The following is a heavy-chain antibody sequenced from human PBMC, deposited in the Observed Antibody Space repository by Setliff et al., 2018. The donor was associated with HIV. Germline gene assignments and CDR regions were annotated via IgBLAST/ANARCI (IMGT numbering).Heavy chain of an antibody. D-gene: IGHD2-2*01. J-gene: IGHJ6*03. CDR1: GGYITTYY. Sequence: SETLSLTCTVSGGYITTYYWSWIRQPPGKGLEWIGSIHESGSTHYNPSLKSRVTISVDTSKNQFSLKLSSVTAADTAVYYCGNQAVVPADMDYYYYIDVWGKGTTVTVSS. CDR3: GNQAVVPADMDYYYYIDV. CDR2: IHESGST. V-gene: IGHV4-59*05.